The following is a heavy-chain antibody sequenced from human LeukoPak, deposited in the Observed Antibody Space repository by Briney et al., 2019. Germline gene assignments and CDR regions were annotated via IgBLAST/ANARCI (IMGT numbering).Heavy chain of an antibody. J-gene: IGHJ4*02. V-gene: IGHV3-21*01. CDR3: ARGGPERDYFDY. CDR2: ISSSSSYI. Sequence: EPGGSLRLSCAASGFTFSSYSMNWVRQAPGKGLEWVSSISSSSSYIYYADSVKGRFTISRDYAKNSLYLQMNSLRAEDTAVYYCARGGPERDYFDYWGQGTLVTVSS. CDR1: GFTFSSYS.